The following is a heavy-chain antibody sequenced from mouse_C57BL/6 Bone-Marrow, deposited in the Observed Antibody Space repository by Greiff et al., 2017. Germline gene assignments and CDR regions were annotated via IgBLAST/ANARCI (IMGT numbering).Heavy chain of an antibody. CDR2: ISSGGSYT. D-gene: IGHD1-1*01. Sequence: EVKLMESGGDLVKPGGSLKLSCAASGFTFSSYGMSWVRQTPDKRLEWVATISSGGSYTYYPDSVKGRFTISRDNAKNTLYLQMSSLKSEDTAMYYGARRGSSHWYFDVWGTGTTVTVSS. J-gene: IGHJ1*03. CDR1: GFTFSSYG. V-gene: IGHV5-6*02. CDR3: ARRGSSHWYFDV.